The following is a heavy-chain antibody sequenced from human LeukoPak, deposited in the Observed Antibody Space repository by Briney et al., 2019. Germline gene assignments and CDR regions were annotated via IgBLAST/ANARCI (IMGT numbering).Heavy chain of an antibody. CDR3: AGRPGIAVADNWFDP. CDR1: GYTFTSYD. CDR2: MNPNSGNT. Sequence: PSVKVSCKASGYTFTSYDVNCVRQATGQGLEWMGWMNPNSGNTGYAQKFQGRVTMTRNTSISTAYMELSSLRSEDTAVYYCAGRPGIAVADNWFDPWGQGTPVTVSS. V-gene: IGHV1-8*01. J-gene: IGHJ5*02. D-gene: IGHD6-19*01.